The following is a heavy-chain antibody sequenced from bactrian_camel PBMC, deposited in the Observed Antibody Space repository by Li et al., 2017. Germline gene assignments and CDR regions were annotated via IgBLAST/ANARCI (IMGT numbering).Heavy chain of an antibody. CDR1: GFTYSSTYPNSC. V-gene: IGHV3S1*01. CDR2: IHTDNGDT. J-gene: IGHJ4*01. Sequence: HVQLVESGGGSVQAGGSLRLSCAASGFTYSSTYPNSCMVWLRQAPGKGREGVASIHTDNGDTDYADSVKGRFTISKDNAKNTMYLQMNSLEPEDTAMYYCAAAFSWGRCSLALHEYNYLGQGTQVTVS. CDR3: AAAFSWGRCSLALHEYNY. D-gene: IGHD5*01.